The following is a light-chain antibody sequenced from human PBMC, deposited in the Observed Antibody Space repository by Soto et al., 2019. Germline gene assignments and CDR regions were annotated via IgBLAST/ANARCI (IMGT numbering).Light chain of an antibody. CDR1: QTISSW. V-gene: IGKV1-5*03. Sequence: DIQITQSPSTLSGSVGDRVTITCRASQTISSWLAWYQQKPGKAPKLLIYKASTLKSGVPSRFSGSGSGTEFTLTISSLQPEDVATYYCQKYNSAPWTFGQGTKVDIK. J-gene: IGKJ1*01. CDR2: KAS. CDR3: QKYNSAPWT.